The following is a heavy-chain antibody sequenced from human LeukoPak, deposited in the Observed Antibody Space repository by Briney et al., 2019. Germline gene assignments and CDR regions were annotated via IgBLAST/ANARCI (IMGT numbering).Heavy chain of an antibody. CDR2: VHLSGAS. D-gene: IGHD3-16*01. CDR3: ARGWGYFDY. J-gene: IGHJ4*02. V-gene: IGHV4-4*02. Sequence: SGTLSLTCAVSGGSILSTNWWSWVRQPPGKGLEWIGEVHLSGASNYNPSLKSRVSMSIDKSRNHLSLELTSVTAADTAVYYCARGWGYFDYWGQGTLVTVSS. CDR1: GGSILSTNW.